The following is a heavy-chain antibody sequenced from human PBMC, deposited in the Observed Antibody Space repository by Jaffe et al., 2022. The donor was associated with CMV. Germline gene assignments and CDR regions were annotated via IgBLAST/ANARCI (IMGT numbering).Heavy chain of an antibody. J-gene: IGHJ6*02. CDR3: ARAAGSYGWPEYYYYYYGMDV. CDR1: GGSISSGGYY. V-gene: IGHV4-31*03. D-gene: IGHD5-18*01. CDR2: IYYSGST. Sequence: QVQLQESGPGLVKPSQTLSLTCTVSGGSISSGGYYWSWIRQHPGKGLEWIGYIYYSGSTYYNPSLKSRVTISVDTSKNQFSLKLSSVTAADTAVYYCARAAGSYGWPEYYYYYYGMDVWGQGTTVTVSS.